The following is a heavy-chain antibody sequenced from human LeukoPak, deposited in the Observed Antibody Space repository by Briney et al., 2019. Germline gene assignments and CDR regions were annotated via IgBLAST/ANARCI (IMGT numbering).Heavy chain of an antibody. CDR1: GFNFQYAW. Sequence: TGGSLRLSCAGSGFNFQYAWMTWVRQAPGKRLEWVGRIKSKRDGETTDYAALVKSRFSISRDDSKNTAYLQMNSLRTEDTAVYYCTSLVGSPTYWGQGTLVAVSS. V-gene: IGHV3-15*01. J-gene: IGHJ4*02. CDR3: TSLVGSPTY. D-gene: IGHD4-23*01. CDR2: IKSKRDGETT.